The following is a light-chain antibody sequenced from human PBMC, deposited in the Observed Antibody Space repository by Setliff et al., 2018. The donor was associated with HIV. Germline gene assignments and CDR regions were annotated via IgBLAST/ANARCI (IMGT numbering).Light chain of an antibody. Sequence: QSALTQPASVSGSPGQSITISCTGTSSDVGSYNLVSWYQQHPGKAPKLMIYEVSKRPSGVSNRFSGSKSGNTASLTISGLQAEDEADYYCCSYAGTYTSYVIFGGGTKVTVL. V-gene: IGLV2-23*02. CDR3: CSYAGTYTSYVI. CDR1: SSDVGSYNL. J-gene: IGLJ2*01. CDR2: EVS.